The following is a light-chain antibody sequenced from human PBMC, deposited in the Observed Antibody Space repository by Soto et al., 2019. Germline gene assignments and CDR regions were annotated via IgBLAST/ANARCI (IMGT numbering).Light chain of an antibody. CDR1: QTVISSS. CDR2: GAS. J-gene: IGKJ5*01. V-gene: IGKV3-20*01. CDR3: QQYGRSPRIS. Sequence: VLTQSPGTLSLSPGGRATLSCRASQTVISSSLAWYQQKPGQAPRLLMYGASSRATGIPDRFSGGGYGTDCTRTVSRLEPEDFAVYYCQQYGRSPRISFGQGTRLEIK.